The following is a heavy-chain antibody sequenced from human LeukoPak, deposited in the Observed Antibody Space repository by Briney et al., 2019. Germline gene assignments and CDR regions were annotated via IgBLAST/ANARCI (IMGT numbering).Heavy chain of an antibody. V-gene: IGHV1-18*01. CDR3: ARESVGGYYVSDY. Sequence: ASVNVSCNASGYTFTRYGISWVRHAPAQGLEGMGWISAYNGNTNYAQKLQGRVTMTTDTSTSTAYMELRSLRSDDTAVYYCARESVGGYYVSDYWGQGTLVTVSS. CDR1: GYTFTRYG. CDR2: ISAYNGNT. D-gene: IGHD3-3*01. J-gene: IGHJ4*02.